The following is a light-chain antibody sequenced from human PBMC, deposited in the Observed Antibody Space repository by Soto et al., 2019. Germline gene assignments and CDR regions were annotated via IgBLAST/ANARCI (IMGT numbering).Light chain of an antibody. CDR2: GNS. Sequence: QSVLKQPPSVSGAQGQRVTISCTGRSSNIGAGYDVHWYQQLPGTAPKLLIYGNSNRPSGVPDRFSGSKSGTSASLAITGLQAEDEADYYCQSYDSSLSGYVFVTGTKVTVL. J-gene: IGLJ1*01. CDR1: SSNIGAGYD. CDR3: QSYDSSLSGYV. V-gene: IGLV1-40*01.